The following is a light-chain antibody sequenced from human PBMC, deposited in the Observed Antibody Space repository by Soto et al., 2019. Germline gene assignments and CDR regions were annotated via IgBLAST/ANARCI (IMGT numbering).Light chain of an antibody. CDR3: QQYGTLPTT. J-gene: IGKJ3*01. CDR1: QSISGY. CDR2: DAS. V-gene: IGKV3-11*01. Sequence: EIVLPQSPATLSLSPGESATLSCRASQSISGYLAWYQQKPGQAPRLLIYDASNRATGIPARFSGSGSETDFTLTISSLEPEEFTVYYCQQYGTLPTTVGPGTKVDIK.